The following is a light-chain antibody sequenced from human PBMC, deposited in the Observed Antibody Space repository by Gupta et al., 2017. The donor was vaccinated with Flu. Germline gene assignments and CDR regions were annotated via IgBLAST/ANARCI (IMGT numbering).Light chain of an antibody. V-gene: IGKV3-15*01. CDR2: GSS. CDR3: QQYDNWPPFT. J-gene: IGKJ2*01. Sequence: EIVMTQSPATLSVSPGERVTLSCRASQSVSRNLAWYQQKPGQSPRLLIYGSSNRATDTPARFSGSGSGTEFTLTISSLQSEDFAVYHCQQYDNWPPFTFGQGTKLEIK. CDR1: QSVSRN.